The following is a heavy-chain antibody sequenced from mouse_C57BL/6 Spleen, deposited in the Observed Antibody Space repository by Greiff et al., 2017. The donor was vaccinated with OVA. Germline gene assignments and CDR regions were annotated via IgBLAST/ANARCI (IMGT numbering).Heavy chain of an antibody. CDR3: AKHHYYCGSYVCAMDY. CDR1: GYSFTSYY. D-gene: IGHD1-1*01. J-gene: IGHJ4*01. V-gene: IGHV1-66*01. CDR2: IYPGSGNT. Sequence: VQLQQSGPELVKPGASVKISCKASGYSFTSYYIHWVKQRPGQGLAWIGWIYPGSGNTKYNEKFKGKATLTADTSSSTAYMQLSSLTSEDSAVYYCAKHHYYCGSYVCAMDYWGQGTSVTVSS.